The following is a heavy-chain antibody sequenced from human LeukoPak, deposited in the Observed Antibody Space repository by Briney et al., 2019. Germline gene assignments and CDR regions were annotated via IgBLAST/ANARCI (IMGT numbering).Heavy chain of an antibody. Sequence: SETLSLTCAVYGGSFSGYYWSWIRQPPGKGLEWIGEINYSGSTKYNPSLKSRVTIPVDTSKNQFSLRLNSVTAADTAVYHCARGTRNGYPLGGLDYWGQGTLVTVSS. CDR1: GGSFSGYY. CDR3: ARGTRNGYPLGGLDY. V-gene: IGHV4-34*01. D-gene: IGHD5-24*01. CDR2: INYSGST. J-gene: IGHJ4*02.